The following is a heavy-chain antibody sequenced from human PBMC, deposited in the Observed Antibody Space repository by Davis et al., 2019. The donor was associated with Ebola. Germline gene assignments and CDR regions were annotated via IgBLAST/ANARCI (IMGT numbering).Heavy chain of an antibody. J-gene: IGHJ4*02. D-gene: IGHD4-17*01. V-gene: IGHV3-74*01. CDR1: GFTFSSNW. Sequence: PGGSLRLSCAASGFTFSSNWMHWVRQAPGKGLVWVSRTNSDGSITSYADSVKGRFTISRDNAKSTLYLQMNSLTAEDTAVYYCVRTTYGAPEYWGKGTLVTVPS. CDR3: VRTTYGAPEY. CDR2: TNSDGSIT.